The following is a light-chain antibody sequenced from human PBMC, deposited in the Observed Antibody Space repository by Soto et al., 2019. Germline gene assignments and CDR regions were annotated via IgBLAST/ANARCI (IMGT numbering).Light chain of an antibody. V-gene: IGKV3-20*01. Sequence: EFVLSQSPGTLSLSPGERATLSCRASQRVADTYLAWYQQRPGQAPRLLIYGASRRATGIPERFGGSGSETDFTLTISRLEPEDFAVYYCQHYGSSPPVTFGQGTRVEL. CDR3: QHYGSSPPVT. J-gene: IGKJ1*01. CDR2: GAS. CDR1: QRVADTY.